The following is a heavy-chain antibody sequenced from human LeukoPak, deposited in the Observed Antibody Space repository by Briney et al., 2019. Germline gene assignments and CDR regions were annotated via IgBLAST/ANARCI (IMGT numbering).Heavy chain of an antibody. D-gene: IGHD3-10*01. CDR1: GGTFSSYA. J-gene: IGHJ5*02. V-gene: IGHV1-69*13. Sequence: SVKVSCKASGGTFSSYAISWVRQAPGQGLEWMGGIIPIFGTANYAQKFQGRVTLTADESTSTAYMELSSLRSEDTAVYYCARDVSYGSAPNWFDPWGQGTLVTVSS. CDR2: IIPIFGTA. CDR3: ARDVSYGSAPNWFDP.